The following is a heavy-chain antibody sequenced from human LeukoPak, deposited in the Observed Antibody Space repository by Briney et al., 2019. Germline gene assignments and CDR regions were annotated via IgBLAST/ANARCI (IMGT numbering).Heavy chain of an antibody. CDR2: INTNTGNP. J-gene: IGHJ4*02. CDR1: GYTLTELS. CDR3: ATVRVGLSVDY. D-gene: IGHD2-2*01. Sequence: ASVKVSCKVSGYTLTELSMHWVRQAPGQGLEWMGWINTNTGNPTYAQGFTGRFVFSLDTSVSTAYLQISSLKAEDTAVYYCATVRVGLSVDYWGQGTLVTVSS. V-gene: IGHV7-4-1*02.